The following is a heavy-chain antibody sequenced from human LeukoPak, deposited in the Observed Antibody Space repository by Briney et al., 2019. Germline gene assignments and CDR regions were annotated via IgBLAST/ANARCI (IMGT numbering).Heavy chain of an antibody. J-gene: IGHJ4*02. Sequence: SQTLSLTCTVSGGSISSGDYYWSWIRQPPGEGLGWIGYIYYSGSTYYNPPLKSRFTISVDTSKNQFSLKLSSVTAADTAVYYCAREGSLRPHFDYWGQGTLVTVSS. CDR2: IYYSGST. CDR1: GGSISSGDYY. V-gene: IGHV4-30-4*01. D-gene: IGHD6-25*01. CDR3: AREGSLRPHFDY.